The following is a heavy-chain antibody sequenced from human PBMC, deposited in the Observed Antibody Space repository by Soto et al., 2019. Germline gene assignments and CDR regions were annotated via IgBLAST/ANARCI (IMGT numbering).Heavy chain of an antibody. CDR1: GGTFSSDA. J-gene: IGHJ6*02. D-gene: IGHD2-2*01. Sequence: QVQLVQSGAEVKKPGSSVKVSCKASGGTFSSDAISWVRQAPGQGLEWMGGIIPILATANYGQKFQGRVTITADKSTITAYMELTSLRSEDTAVYYCAREAGYCSRTSCYRDYGMDVWGQGTTVTVSS. CDR2: IIPILATA. CDR3: AREAGYCSRTSCYRDYGMDV. V-gene: IGHV1-69*06.